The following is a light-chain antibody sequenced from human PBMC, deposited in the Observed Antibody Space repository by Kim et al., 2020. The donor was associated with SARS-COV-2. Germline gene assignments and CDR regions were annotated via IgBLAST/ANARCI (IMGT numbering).Light chain of an antibody. CDR1: QTILDRSNNKNK. V-gene: IGKV4-1*01. J-gene: IGKJ2*01. CDR3: QQYYYGPNT. Sequence: IVMTQSPGSLSLSLGERATINCKSSQTILDRSNNKNKLAWYQQNPGQPPKLLIYWASTRESGVPDRFSGSGSGTDFTLTISSLEAEDVADYYCQQYYYGPNTFGQGTKLEI. CDR2: WAS.